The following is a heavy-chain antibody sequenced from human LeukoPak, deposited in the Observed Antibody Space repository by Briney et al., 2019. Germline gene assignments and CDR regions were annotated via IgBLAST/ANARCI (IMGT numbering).Heavy chain of an antibody. V-gene: IGHV5-51*01. Sequence: GESLKISCKGSGYSFTNYWIGWVRQIPGKGLEWMGSIYPGDSDTRYSPSFQGQVTISADKSISTAYLQWSSLRASDTAMYYCARPKWELEVPDAFDIWGQGTMVTVSS. J-gene: IGHJ3*02. D-gene: IGHD1-26*01. CDR1: GYSFTNYW. CDR3: ARPKWELEVPDAFDI. CDR2: IYPGDSDT.